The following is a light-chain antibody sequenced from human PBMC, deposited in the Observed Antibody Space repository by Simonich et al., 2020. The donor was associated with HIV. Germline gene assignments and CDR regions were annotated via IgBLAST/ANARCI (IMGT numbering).Light chain of an antibody. J-gene: IGLJ2*01. V-gene: IGLV2-14*03. CDR1: SSDVGGYNY. CDR3: SSYTGSNTVI. Sequence: QSALTQPASVSGSPGQSITISCTGTSSDVGGYNYVSWYQQHPGKAPKLMIYDVSKRPSGVSNRFSGSKSGNTASLTISRLRAEDEAEYYCSSYTGSNTVIFGGGTKLTVL. CDR2: DVS.